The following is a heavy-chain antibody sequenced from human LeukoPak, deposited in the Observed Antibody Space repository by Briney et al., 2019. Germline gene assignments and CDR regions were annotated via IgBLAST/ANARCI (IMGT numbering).Heavy chain of an antibody. J-gene: IGHJ4*02. CDR2: ITWDAGTT. V-gene: IGHV3-43D*03. Sequence: GGSLRLSCAASGFTFDDYAMHWVRQAPGKGLEWVSLITWDAGTTHYADSVKGRFTISRDNGKSSLYLQMNSLRAEDTALYYCAKDSTRGSSWDFDYWGQGTLVTVSS. CDR1: GFTFDDYA. D-gene: IGHD6-6*01. CDR3: AKDSTRGSSWDFDY.